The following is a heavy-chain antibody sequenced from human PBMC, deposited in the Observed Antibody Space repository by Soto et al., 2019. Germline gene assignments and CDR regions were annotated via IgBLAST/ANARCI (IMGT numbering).Heavy chain of an antibody. CDR1: GSSICRCYYY. V-gene: IGHV4-30-4*01. J-gene: IGHJ4*02. D-gene: IGHD3-9*01. Sequence: PAETLSITCTVSGSSICRCYYYWIWFRHPPGKGLEWIGYIYYSGSTYYNPSLKSRVTISVDTSKNQFSLKLSSVTAADTAVYYCARANFDRLLSFDYWGQGTLVTVTS. CDR3: ARANFDRLLSFDY. CDR2: IYYSGST.